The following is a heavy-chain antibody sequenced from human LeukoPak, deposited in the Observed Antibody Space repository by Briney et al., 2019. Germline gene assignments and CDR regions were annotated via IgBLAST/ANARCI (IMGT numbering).Heavy chain of an antibody. D-gene: IGHD3-16*01. CDR3: ARHGLLGDAEYFQH. CDR1: GGSFSGYY. J-gene: IGHJ1*01. V-gene: IGHV4-34*01. CDR2: INHSGST. Sequence: PSETLSLTCAVYGGSFSGYYWSWIRQPPGKGLEWIGEINHSGSTNYNPSLKSRVTISVDTSKNQFSLKLSSVTAADTAVYYCARHGLLGDAEYFQHWGQGTLVTVSS.